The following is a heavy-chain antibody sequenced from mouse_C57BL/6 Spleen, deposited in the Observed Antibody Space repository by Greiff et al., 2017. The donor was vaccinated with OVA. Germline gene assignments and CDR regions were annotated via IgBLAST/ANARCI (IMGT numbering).Heavy chain of an antibody. J-gene: IGHJ3*01. CDR3: ARNGFAY. Sequence: EVKLVESGGGLVKPGGSLKLSCAASGFTFSDYGMHWVRQAPEKGLEWVAYISSGSSTIYYADTVKGRFTISRDNAKITLFLQRTSLRSEDTAMYYCARNGFAYWGQGTLVTVSA. CDR2: ISSGSSTI. V-gene: IGHV5-17*01. CDR1: GFTFSDYG.